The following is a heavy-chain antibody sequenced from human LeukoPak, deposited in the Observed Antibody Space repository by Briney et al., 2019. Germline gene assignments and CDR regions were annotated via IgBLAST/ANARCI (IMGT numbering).Heavy chain of an antibody. D-gene: IGHD3-10*01. V-gene: IGHV4-39*01. Sequence: SETLSLTCTVSGGSISSSSYYWGWIRQPPGKGLEWIGSIYYSGSTYYNPFLKSRVTISVDTSKNQFSLKLSSVTAADTAVYYCASQMVRGAFDYWGQGTLVTVSS. J-gene: IGHJ4*02. CDR1: GGSISSSSYY. CDR3: ASQMVRGAFDY. CDR2: IYYSGST.